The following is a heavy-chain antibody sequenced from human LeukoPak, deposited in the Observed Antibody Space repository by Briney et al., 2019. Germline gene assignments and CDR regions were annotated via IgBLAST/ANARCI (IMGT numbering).Heavy chain of an antibody. Sequence: PGGSLRLSCAASGFTVSSNYMSWVRQAPGKGLEWVSVIYSGGSTYYADSVKGRFTISRDNSKNTLYLQMNSLRAEDTAVYYCARDMSSSGRVWFDPWGQGTLVTVSS. J-gene: IGHJ5*02. CDR1: GFTVSSNY. V-gene: IGHV3-53*01. CDR2: IYSGGST. CDR3: ARDMSSSGRVWFDP. D-gene: IGHD6-19*01.